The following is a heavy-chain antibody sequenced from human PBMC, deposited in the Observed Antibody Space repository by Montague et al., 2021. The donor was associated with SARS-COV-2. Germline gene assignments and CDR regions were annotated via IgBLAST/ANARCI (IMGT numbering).Heavy chain of an antibody. CDR3: ARAQNTCLISNLVNYFDF. J-gene: IGHJ4*02. D-gene: IGHD3-3*02. CDR2: IYYTGST. CDR1: GGSISSYY. Sequence: SETLSLTCTVSGGSISSYYWSWIRQPPGKGLEWIGYIYYTGSTKYNPSLKSRVTMSLDKPTNRFSLRLNSVTAADTAMYYCARAQNTCLISNLVNYFDFWGLGAQVTVSS. V-gene: IGHV4-59*01.